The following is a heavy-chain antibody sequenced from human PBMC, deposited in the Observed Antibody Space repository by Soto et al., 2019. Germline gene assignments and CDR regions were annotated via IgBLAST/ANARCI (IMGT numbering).Heavy chain of an antibody. J-gene: IGHJ4*02. CDR3: ARRLKVLLWFGETSEYFDY. D-gene: IGHD3-10*01. CDR1: GGSFSGYY. Sequence: QVQLQQWGAGLLKPSETLSLTCAVYGGSFSGYYWSWIRQPPGKGLEWIGEINHSGSTNYNPSLKSRVTISVDTSKNQFSLKLSSVTAADTAVYYCARRLKVLLWFGETSEYFDYWGQGTLVTVSS. V-gene: IGHV4-34*01. CDR2: INHSGST.